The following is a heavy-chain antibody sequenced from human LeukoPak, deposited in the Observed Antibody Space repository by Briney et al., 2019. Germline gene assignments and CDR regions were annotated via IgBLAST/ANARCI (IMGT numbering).Heavy chain of an antibody. CDR1: GGSISSYY. D-gene: IGHD2-15*01. V-gene: IGHV4-4*07. J-gene: IGHJ4*02. CDR3: ARVWRYCSGGSCYSHDY. Sequence: SETLSLTCTVSGGSISSYYWSWIRQPAGKGLEWIGRIYTSGSTNYNPSLKSRVTMSVDTSKNQFSLKLSSVTAADTAVYYCARVWRYCSGGSCYSHDYWGQGTLATVSS. CDR2: IYTSGST.